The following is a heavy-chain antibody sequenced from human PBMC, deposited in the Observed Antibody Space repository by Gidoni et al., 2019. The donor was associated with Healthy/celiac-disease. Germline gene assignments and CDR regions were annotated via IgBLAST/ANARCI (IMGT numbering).Heavy chain of an antibody. Sequence: QVQLVESGGGVVQPGRSLRLSCAASGFTFSSYGMHWVRQAPGKGLEWVAVISYDGSNKYYADSVKGRFTISRDNSKNTLYLQMNSLRAEDTAVYYCAKDEGRSSWYSYWGQGTLVTVSS. V-gene: IGHV3-30*18. CDR3: AKDEGRSSWYSY. D-gene: IGHD6-13*01. CDR2: ISYDGSNK. J-gene: IGHJ4*02. CDR1: GFTFSSYG.